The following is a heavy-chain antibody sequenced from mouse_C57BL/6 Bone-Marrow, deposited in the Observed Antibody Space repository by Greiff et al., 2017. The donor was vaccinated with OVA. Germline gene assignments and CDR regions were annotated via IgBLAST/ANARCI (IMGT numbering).Heavy chain of an antibody. J-gene: IGHJ3*01. CDR1: GFTFSSYA. CDR3: AVYYGNPRGAWFAY. Sequence: EVQGVESGGGLVKPGGSLKLSCAASGFTFSSYAMSWVRQTPEKRLEWVATISDGGSYTYYPDNVKGRFTISRDNAKNNLYLQMSHLKSEDTAMYYCAVYYGNPRGAWFAYWGQGTLVTVSA. V-gene: IGHV5-4*01. CDR2: ISDGGSYT. D-gene: IGHD2-1*01.